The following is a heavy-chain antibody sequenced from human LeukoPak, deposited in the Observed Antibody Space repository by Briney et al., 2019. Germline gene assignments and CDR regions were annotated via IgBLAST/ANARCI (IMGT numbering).Heavy chain of an antibody. J-gene: IGHJ4*02. D-gene: IGHD3-22*01. Sequence: ASVKVSCKASGYSFTGYYMQWVRQAPGQGLEWMGRINHNSGGTNYAQKFQGRVTMTRDTSISTAYMELSRLRSDDTAVYYCARDLRYDSTGYFFDHWGQGTLVTVSS. CDR2: INHNSGGT. CDR3: ARDLRYDSTGYFFDH. V-gene: IGHV1-2*06. CDR1: GYSFTGYY.